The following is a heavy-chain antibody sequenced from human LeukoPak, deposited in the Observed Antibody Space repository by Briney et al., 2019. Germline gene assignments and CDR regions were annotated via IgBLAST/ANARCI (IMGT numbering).Heavy chain of an antibody. D-gene: IGHD2-15*01. J-gene: IGHJ5*02. Sequence: GGSLRLSCAASGFTFSSYGMHWVRQAPGKGLEWVAVISYDGSNKYYTDSVKGRFTISRDNSKNTLYLQMNSLRAEDTAVYYCAKDPAYCSGGSRNWFDPWGQGTLVTVSS. CDR3: AKDPAYCSGGSRNWFDP. CDR1: GFTFSSYG. CDR2: ISYDGSNK. V-gene: IGHV3-30*18.